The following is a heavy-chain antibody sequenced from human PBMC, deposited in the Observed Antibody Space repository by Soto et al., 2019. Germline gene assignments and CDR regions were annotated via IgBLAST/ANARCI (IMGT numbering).Heavy chain of an antibody. J-gene: IGHJ6*02. CDR3: ARDEEYYGSGSLGYYYYGMDV. Sequence: ASVKVSCKASGYTFTSYGISWVRQAPGQGLEWMGWISAYNGNTNYAQKLQGRVTMTTDTSTSTAYMELRSLRSDDTAVYYCARDEEYYGSGSLGYYYYGMDVWGQGTTVTVSS. CDR2: ISAYNGNT. D-gene: IGHD3-10*01. CDR1: GYTFTSYG. V-gene: IGHV1-18*01.